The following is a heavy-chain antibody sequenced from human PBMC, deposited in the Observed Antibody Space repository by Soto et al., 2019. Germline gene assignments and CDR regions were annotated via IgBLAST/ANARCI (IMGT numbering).Heavy chain of an antibody. CDR3: ARAPDATVGAFDI. D-gene: IGHD3-16*01. V-gene: IGHV4-34*01. Sequence: QVQLQQWGAGLLKPSETLSLTCAVYGGSFSGYYWSWIRQPPGKGLEGIGEIDHSGSTNYNPSLKCRVTLSVDASKNPFSLKLCSVTAEDTAVYYCARAPDATVGAFDIWGQGTMVTVSS. J-gene: IGHJ3*02. CDR1: GGSFSGYY. CDR2: IDHSGST.